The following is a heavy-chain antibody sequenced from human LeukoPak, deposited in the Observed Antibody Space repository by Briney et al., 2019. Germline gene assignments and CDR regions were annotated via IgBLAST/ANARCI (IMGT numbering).Heavy chain of an antibody. D-gene: IGHD3-10*01. Sequence: SETLSLTCGVSGGSLSFYYWSWIRQSPGKGLEWIAEISQNGDSNYNMSLKSRVTISLDKSKNQVSLKLNSVTAADTAVYYCARVSWFDELPNYWGQGTLVSVSS. J-gene: IGHJ4*02. CDR3: ARVSWFDELPNY. CDR2: ISQNGDS. V-gene: IGHV4-34*01. CDR1: GGSLSFYY.